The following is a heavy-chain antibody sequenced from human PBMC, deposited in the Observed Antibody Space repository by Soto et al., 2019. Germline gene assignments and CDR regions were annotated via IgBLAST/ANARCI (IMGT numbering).Heavy chain of an antibody. CDR3: AREPGVWYFDL. CDR2: IYYSGST. CDR1: GGSVSSGSYY. D-gene: IGHD2-8*01. J-gene: IGHJ2*01. Sequence: QVQLQESGPGLVKPSETLSLTCTVSGGSVSSGSYYWSWIRQPPGKGLEWIGYIYYSGSTNYNPSLKSRVTISVDTSKNQFSLKLSSVTAADTAVYYCAREPGVWYFDLWGRGTLVTVSS. V-gene: IGHV4-61*01.